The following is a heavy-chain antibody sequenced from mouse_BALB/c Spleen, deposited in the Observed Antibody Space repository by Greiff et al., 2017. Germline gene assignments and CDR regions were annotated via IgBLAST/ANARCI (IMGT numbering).Heavy chain of an antibody. V-gene: IGHV1S127*01. Sequence: QVQLQQPGAELVKPGASVKMSCKASGYTFTSYWMHWVKQRPGQGLEWIGVIDPSDSYTSYNQKFKGKATLTVDTSSSTAYMQLSSLTSEDSAVYYCTRSNYGYYYAMDYWGQGTSVTVSS. D-gene: IGHD1-2*01. CDR2: IDPSDSYT. J-gene: IGHJ4*01. CDR1: GYTFTSYW. CDR3: TRSNYGYYYAMDY.